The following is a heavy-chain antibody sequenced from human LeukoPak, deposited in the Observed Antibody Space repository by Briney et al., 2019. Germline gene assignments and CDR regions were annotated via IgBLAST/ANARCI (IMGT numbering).Heavy chain of an antibody. Sequence: PSETLSLTCTVSGGSISSDYWSWIRQPPGKGLEWIGCIYYSGTTNYNPSLKSRVTISIDTSKNQFSLKLTPVTAADTAVYYCARHQLRGFLDDNWGQGTLVTVSS. CDR2: IYYSGTT. J-gene: IGHJ4*02. D-gene: IGHD3-10*01. CDR1: GGSISSDY. V-gene: IGHV4-59*08. CDR3: ARHQLRGFLDDN.